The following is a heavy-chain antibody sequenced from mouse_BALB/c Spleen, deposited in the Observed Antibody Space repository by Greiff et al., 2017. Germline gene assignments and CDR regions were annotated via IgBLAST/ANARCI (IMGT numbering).Heavy chain of an antibody. Sequence: EVQLQQSGPELVKPGASVKISCKASGYTFTDYNMHWVKQSHGKSLEWIGYIYPYNGGTGYNQKFKSKATLTVDNSSSTAYMELRSLTSEDSAVYYCARGPEYYYFDYWGQGTTLTVSS. D-gene: IGHD5-1*01. CDR2: IYPYNGGT. J-gene: IGHJ2*01. V-gene: IGHV1S29*02. CDR1: GYTFTDYN. CDR3: ARGPEYYYFDY.